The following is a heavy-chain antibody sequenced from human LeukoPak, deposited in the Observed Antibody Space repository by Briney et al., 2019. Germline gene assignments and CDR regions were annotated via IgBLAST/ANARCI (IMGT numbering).Heavy chain of an antibody. Sequence: EASVKVSCKASGYTFTGYYMHWVRQAPGKGLEWMGGFDPEDGETIYAQKFQGRVTMTEDTSTDTAYMELSSLRSEDTAVYYCASGDSSGWYDDYWGQGTLVTVSS. CDR1: GYTFTGYY. J-gene: IGHJ4*02. V-gene: IGHV1-24*01. D-gene: IGHD6-19*01. CDR2: FDPEDGET. CDR3: ASGDSSGWYDDY.